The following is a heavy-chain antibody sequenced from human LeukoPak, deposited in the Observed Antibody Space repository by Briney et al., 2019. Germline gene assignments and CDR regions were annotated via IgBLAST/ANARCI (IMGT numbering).Heavy chain of an antibody. V-gene: IGHV1-46*01. CDR3: AREPHPTYYYDSSGYYFLL. J-gene: IGHJ4*02. Sequence: ASVKVSCKASGYTFTSYYMHWVRQAPGQGLEWMGIINPSGGSTSYAQKFQGRVTMTRDTSTSTVYMELSSLRSEDTAVYYYAREPHPTYYYDSSGYYFLLWGQGTLVTVSS. D-gene: IGHD3-22*01. CDR2: INPSGGST. CDR1: GYTFTSYY.